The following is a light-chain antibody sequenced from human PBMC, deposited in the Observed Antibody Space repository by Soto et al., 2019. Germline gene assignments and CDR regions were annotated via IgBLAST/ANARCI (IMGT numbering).Light chain of an antibody. Sequence: QSVLTQPPSVSAAPGKTVTISCSGSSSNLGGNTVSWYQQLPGTAPKLLIYDDNKRPSGIPDRSSGTKSGTSATLGITGFQTGDEADYYCGSWDSSLSAYVFGTGTKVTVL. CDR3: GSWDSSLSAYV. CDR2: DDN. J-gene: IGLJ1*01. CDR1: SSNLGGNT. V-gene: IGLV1-51*01.